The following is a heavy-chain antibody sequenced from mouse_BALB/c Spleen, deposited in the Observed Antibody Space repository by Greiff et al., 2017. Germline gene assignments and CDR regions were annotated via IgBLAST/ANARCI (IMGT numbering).Heavy chain of an antibody. D-gene: IGHD1-1*01. V-gene: IGHV3-6*02. J-gene: IGHJ2*01. CDR1: GYSITSGYY. Sequence: EVQLVESGPGLVKPSQSLSLTCSVTGYSITSGYYWNWIRQFPGNKLEWMGYISYDGSNNYNPSLKNRISITRDTSKNQFFLKLNSVTTEDTATYYCARDRGTTVAPDYWGQGTTLTVSS. CDR2: ISYDGSN. CDR3: ARDRGTTVAPDY.